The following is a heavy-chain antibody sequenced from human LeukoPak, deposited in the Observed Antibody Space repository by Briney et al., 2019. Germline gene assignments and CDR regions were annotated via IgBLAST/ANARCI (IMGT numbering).Heavy chain of an antibody. Sequence: GGSLRLSCAASGFTFSSYWMSWVRQAPGKGLEWVANIKQDGSEKYYVDSVKGRFTISRDNAKNSLYLQMNSLRAEDTAVYYCARARVLGMWGDHLFQHWGQGTLVTVSS. D-gene: IGHD3-16*01. J-gene: IGHJ1*01. CDR1: GFTFSSYW. CDR3: ARARVLGMWGDHLFQH. CDR2: IKQDGSEK. V-gene: IGHV3-7*01.